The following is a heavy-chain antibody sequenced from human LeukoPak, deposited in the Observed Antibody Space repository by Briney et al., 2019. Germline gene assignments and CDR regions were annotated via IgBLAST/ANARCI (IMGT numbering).Heavy chain of an antibody. D-gene: IGHD6-13*01. J-gene: IGHJ5*02. Sequence: SETLSLTCTVSGGSISSGDYYWSWICQPPGKGLEWIGYIYYSGSTYYNPSLKSRLTISVDTSENQFSLKLSSATAADTAVYYCARVGRIAAADLWGQGTLVTVSS. CDR3: ARVGRIAAADL. CDR1: GGSISSGDYY. V-gene: IGHV4-30-4*01. CDR2: IYYSGST.